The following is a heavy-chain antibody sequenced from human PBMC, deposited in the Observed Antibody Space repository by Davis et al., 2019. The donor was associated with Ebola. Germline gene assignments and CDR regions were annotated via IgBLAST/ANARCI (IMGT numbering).Heavy chain of an antibody. CDR1: GGPISDYY. J-gene: IGHJ6*02. D-gene: IGHD5-12*01. Sequence: SETLSLTCTVSGGPISDYYWNWVRQSPGKGLEWIGYISSSGSTEYNPSLKSRVAISVDTSKNQFSLKLTSVTTADTAVYYCAYTSLAVATNRYYYFGMDVWGQGTAVTVPS. CDR2: ISSSGST. CDR3: AYTSLAVATNRYYYFGMDV. V-gene: IGHV4-59*01.